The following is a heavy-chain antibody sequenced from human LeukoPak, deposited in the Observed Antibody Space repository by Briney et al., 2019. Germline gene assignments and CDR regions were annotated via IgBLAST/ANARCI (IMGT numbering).Heavy chain of an antibody. Sequence: GGSLRLSCAASGFTFGSYGMSRVRQAPGKGLEWVSFITPNADRTSYADSVEGRFTISRDNPRSTLYMQMNSLRDEDTALYYCAIMHGYYDGSGYWVQWGQGTLVTVSS. CDR2: ITPNADRT. V-gene: IGHV3-23*01. CDR3: AIMHGYYDGSGYWVQ. CDR1: GFTFGSYG. D-gene: IGHD3-22*01. J-gene: IGHJ1*01.